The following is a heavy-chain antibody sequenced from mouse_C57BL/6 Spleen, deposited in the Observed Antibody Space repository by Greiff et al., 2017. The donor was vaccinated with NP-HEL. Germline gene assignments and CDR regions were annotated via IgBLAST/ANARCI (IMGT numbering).Heavy chain of an antibody. V-gene: IGHV1-26*01. CDR2: INPNNGGT. J-gene: IGHJ1*03. Sequence: VQLQQSGPELVKPGASVKISCKASGYTFTDYYMNWVKQSHGKSLEWIGDINPNNGGTSYNQKFKGKATLTVDKSSSTAYMELRSLTSEDSAVYYCARKGVYEGYYGYFDVWGTGTTVTVSS. D-gene: IGHD2-3*01. CDR1: GYTFTDYY. CDR3: ARKGVYEGYYGYFDV.